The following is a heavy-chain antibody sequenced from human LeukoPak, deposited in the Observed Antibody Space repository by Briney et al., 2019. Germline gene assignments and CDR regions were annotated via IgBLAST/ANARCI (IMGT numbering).Heavy chain of an antibody. D-gene: IGHD4-11*01. Sequence: QAGGSLRLSCAASGFTFSNYWMSWVRQAPGKGLEWVANINQDGSEKYYVDSVRGRFTISRDNAENSLYLQMNSLRAEDTAVYYCARTWMYSNYFRGQGTLVTVSS. CDR2: INQDGSEK. J-gene: IGHJ4*02. CDR1: GFTFSNYW. V-gene: IGHV3-7*03. CDR3: ARTWMYSNYF.